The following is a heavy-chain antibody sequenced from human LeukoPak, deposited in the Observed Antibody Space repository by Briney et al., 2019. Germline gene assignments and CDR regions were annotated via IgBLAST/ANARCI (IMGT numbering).Heavy chain of an antibody. Sequence: GRSLRLSCAASGFTFSSYWMGWVRHAPGEWLVWVSQMNGDGSTTTYADSVEGRFTNSRDNAKNTLCLPMNSLRAQATAVYYWAKDPPTDPTTPGGDYWGQGTLVTVSS. J-gene: IGHJ4*02. D-gene: IGHD1-26*01. CDR1: GFTFSSYW. CDR2: MNGDGSTT. CDR3: AKDPPTDPTTPGGDY. V-gene: IGHV3-74*01.